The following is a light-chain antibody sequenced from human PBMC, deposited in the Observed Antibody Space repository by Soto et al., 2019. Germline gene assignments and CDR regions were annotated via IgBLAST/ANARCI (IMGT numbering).Light chain of an antibody. CDR1: SSDVGGYNY. V-gene: IGLV2-8*01. CDR3: CSFAGTNSFV. Sequence: QSVLTQHPSASGSPGQSVTISCTGASSDVGGYNYVSWYQQRPGTAPKLIIYEVNKRPSGVPDRVFGSKSGNTASLTVSGLQAEDEADYYCCSFAGTNSFVFGTGTKVTVL. CDR2: EVN. J-gene: IGLJ1*01.